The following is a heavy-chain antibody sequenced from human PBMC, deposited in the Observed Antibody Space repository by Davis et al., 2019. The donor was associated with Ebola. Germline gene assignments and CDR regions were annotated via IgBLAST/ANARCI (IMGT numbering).Heavy chain of an antibody. V-gene: IGHV3-30*02. D-gene: IGHD7-27*01. CDR1: GFSFSSYA. Sequence: PGGSLRLSCAASGFSFSSYAMHWVRQAPGKGLEWVAFISYDGRNKYYADSVKGRFTFSRDNSKNTLYLQMNSLRAEDAAVYYCAKSVGHFRLGVFDYWGQGTLVTVSS. CDR2: ISYDGRNK. J-gene: IGHJ4*02. CDR3: AKSVGHFRLGVFDY.